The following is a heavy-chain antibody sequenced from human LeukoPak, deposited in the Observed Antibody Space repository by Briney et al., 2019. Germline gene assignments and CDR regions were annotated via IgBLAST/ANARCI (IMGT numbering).Heavy chain of an antibody. D-gene: IGHD4-17*01. CDR2: INAGDGNT. CDR1: GYTFSRYA. V-gene: IGHV1-3*01. Sequence: ASVKVSCKASGYTFSRYAMHWVRQAPGQRLEWMGWINAGDGNTKYSQKFQGRVTITRDTSANTVYMELSSLRSEDTAVYYCARAAHYGDYYPEGFDYWAQGTLVTVSS. CDR3: ARAAHYGDYYPEGFDY. J-gene: IGHJ4*02.